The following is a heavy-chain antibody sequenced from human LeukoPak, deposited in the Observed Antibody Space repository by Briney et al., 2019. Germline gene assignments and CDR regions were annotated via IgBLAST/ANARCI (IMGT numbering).Heavy chain of an antibody. J-gene: IGHJ3*02. V-gene: IGHV1-69*06. CDR3: ARGHDYVWGSYRSDAFDI. Sequence: ASVKVSCKASGGTFSSYAISWVRQAPGQGLEWMGGIVPIFSTANYAQKFHGRVTITADKSTSTAYMELSSLRSEDTAVYYCARGHDYVWGSYRSDAFDIWGQGTMVTVSS. CDR1: GGTFSSYA. D-gene: IGHD3-16*02. CDR2: IVPIFSTA.